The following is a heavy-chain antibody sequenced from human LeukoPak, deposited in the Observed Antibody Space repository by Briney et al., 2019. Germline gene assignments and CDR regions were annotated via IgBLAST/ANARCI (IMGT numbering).Heavy chain of an antibody. CDR1: GFTFSSDW. J-gene: IGHJ4*02. CDR3: ARGWRYFDY. Sequence: GGSLRLSCAASGFTFSSDWMSWVRQAPGKGLEWVSSISSGSNYIYYADSVKGRFTISRDDAKNSLYLQVNSLRAEDTAVYYCARGWRYFDYWGQGTLVTVSS. CDR2: ISSGSNYI. V-gene: IGHV3-21*01.